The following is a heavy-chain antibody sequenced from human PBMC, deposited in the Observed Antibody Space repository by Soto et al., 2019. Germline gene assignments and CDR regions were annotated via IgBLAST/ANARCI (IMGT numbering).Heavy chain of an antibody. CDR3: ARGAGRAPITIFGTARPDYFDY. V-gene: IGHV1-18*01. D-gene: IGHD3-3*01. J-gene: IGHJ4*02. CDR1: GYTFNTYG. CDR2: ISAYNGKT. Sequence: ASVKVSCKASGYTFNTYGINWVRQAPGQGLEWMGWISAYNGKTKYAQKLQGRVTMTTDTSTRTAYMELRSLRSDDTAVYYCARGAGRAPITIFGTARPDYFDYWGQGTLVTVSS.